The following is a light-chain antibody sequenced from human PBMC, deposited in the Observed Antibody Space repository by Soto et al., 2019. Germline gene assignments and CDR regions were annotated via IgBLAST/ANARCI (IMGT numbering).Light chain of an antibody. CDR2: DAS. CDR1: QSVSRY. V-gene: IGKV3-11*01. CDR3: QQRSDWPLT. Sequence: EIVLTQSPVTLSLSPGERATLSCRASQSVSRYLAWYQQKPGQPPRLLIYDASKRATGVPARFSGSGSGTEFTLTISSLAPEDFAVYYRQQRSDWPLTFGGGTDVEI. J-gene: IGKJ4*01.